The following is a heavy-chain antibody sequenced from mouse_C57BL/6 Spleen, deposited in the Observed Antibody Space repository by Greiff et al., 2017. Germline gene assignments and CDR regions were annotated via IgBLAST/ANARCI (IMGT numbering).Heavy chain of an antibody. CDR2: IYPRDGST. V-gene: IGHV1-85*01. D-gene: IGHD1-1*01. CDR3: AREGYYGSRYFDV. CDR1: GYTFTSYD. J-gene: IGHJ1*03. Sequence: VKLMESGPELVKPGASVKLSCKASGYTFTSYDINWVKQRPGQGLEWIGWIYPRDGSTKYNEKFKGKATLPVDTSSSTAYMELHSLTSEDSAVYFCAREGYYGSRYFDVWGTGTTVTVSS.